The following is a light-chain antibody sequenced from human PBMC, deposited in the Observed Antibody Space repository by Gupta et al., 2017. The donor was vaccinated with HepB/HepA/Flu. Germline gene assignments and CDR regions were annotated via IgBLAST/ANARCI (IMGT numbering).Light chain of an antibody. V-gene: IGKV1-12*01. J-gene: IGKJ2*01. CDR1: QGISSY. CDR2: AAS. Sequence: IPLPQSPSSVSASVGDRVTITCRASQGISSYLAWFQQKPGKAPKCLIYAASSLQSGVPSRFSGSGSGTDFTLTIGSLQPEDFASYYCQQANKFPLTFGQGTKLEIK. CDR3: QQANKFPLT.